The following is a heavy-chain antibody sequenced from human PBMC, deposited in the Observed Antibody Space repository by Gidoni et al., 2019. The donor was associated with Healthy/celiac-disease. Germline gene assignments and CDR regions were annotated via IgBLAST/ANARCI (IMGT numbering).Heavy chain of an antibody. D-gene: IGHD4-17*01. V-gene: IGHV4-39*01. CDR1: GGSISSSSYY. Sequence: QLQLQESGPGLVKPSETLSLTCTVSGGSISSSSYYWGWIRKPPGKGLEWIGSIYYSGSTYYNPSLKSRVTISVDTSKNQFSLKLSSVTAADTAVYYCARHGDYGGNPADYWGQGTLVTVSS. J-gene: IGHJ4*02. CDR3: ARHGDYGGNPADY. CDR2: IYYSGST.